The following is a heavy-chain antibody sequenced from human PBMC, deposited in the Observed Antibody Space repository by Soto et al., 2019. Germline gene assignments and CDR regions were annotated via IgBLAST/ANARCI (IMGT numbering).Heavy chain of an antibody. CDR3: ARGLIKYAGGAFDI. CDR2: ISTAHTNE. J-gene: IGHJ3*02. Sequence: QVQLEESGGGVVQPGTSLKLSCTASGFSFSDSIIHWLRQAPGRGLEWVAVISTAHTNEACAHSVRDRFIISRDNSMSTLFLQMNSLRAEDTAIYYCARGLIKYAGGAFDIWGQGTTVTVS. D-gene: IGHD3-10*01. V-gene: IGHV3-33*01. CDR1: GFSFSDSI.